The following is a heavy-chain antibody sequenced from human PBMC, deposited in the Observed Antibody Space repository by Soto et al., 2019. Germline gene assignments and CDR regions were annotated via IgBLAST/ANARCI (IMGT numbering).Heavy chain of an antibody. Sequence: PSETLSLTCTVSGGSISGDYWIWIRQPPGKGLEWIGYIYYSGNTNYNPSLKSRVTISVDTSKNQFSLQLRSVTAADTAVYYCARHLGGYNWFDPWGQGTQVTVSS. CDR2: IYYSGNT. CDR1: GGSISGDY. V-gene: IGHV4-59*08. CDR3: ARHLGGYNWFDP. J-gene: IGHJ5*02. D-gene: IGHD3-10*01.